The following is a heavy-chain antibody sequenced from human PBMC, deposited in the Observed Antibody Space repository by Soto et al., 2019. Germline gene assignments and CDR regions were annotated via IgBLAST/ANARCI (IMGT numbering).Heavy chain of an antibody. V-gene: IGHV4-4*07. Sequence: SETLSLTCTVSGGSTSNYYWSWIRQPAGKGLEWIGRIYTGGSTNYNPSLKSRVTMSTDTSKNQFSLRLTSVTAADTAVYYCARASVGPPGGGSWIMPFDYWGQGALVTVSS. CDR2: IYTGGST. D-gene: IGHD2-15*01. CDR3: ARASVGPPGGGSWIMPFDY. J-gene: IGHJ4*02. CDR1: GGSTSNYY.